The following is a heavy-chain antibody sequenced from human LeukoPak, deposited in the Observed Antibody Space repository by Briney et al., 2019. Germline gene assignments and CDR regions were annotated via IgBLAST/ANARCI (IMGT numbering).Heavy chain of an antibody. V-gene: IGHV4-39*01. CDR3: SRQGVRGTYYYAMDV. CDR2: IYYSGTT. D-gene: IGHD3-10*01. J-gene: IGHJ6*02. CDR1: GGSISSTAYY. Sequence: PSETLSLSCTVSGGSISSTAYYWGWIRQPPGRGLEWIATIYYSGTTYYNPSLESRITISVDTSKNQFSLKLSSVTAADTSVYYCSRQGVRGTYYYAMDVWGQATTVTVSS.